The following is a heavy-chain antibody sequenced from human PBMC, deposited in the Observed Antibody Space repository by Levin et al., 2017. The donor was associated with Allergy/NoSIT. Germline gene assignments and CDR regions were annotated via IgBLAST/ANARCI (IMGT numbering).Heavy chain of an antibody. Sequence: SCAASGFTFSDHYMDWVRQAPGKGLDWVGRISNKANSYTTSYAASVKGRFTISRDDSKNSLYLQMNSLKTEDTDVYYCTSLITYFDVWGQGTTVTVSS. CDR2: ISNKANSYTT. CDR3: TSLITYFDV. CDR1: GFTFSDHY. V-gene: IGHV3-72*01. D-gene: IGHD3-10*01. J-gene: IGHJ6*02.